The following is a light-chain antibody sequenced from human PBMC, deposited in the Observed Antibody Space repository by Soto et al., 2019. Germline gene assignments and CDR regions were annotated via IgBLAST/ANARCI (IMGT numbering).Light chain of an antibody. Sequence: IVMTHCPATLSLSPGERATLSFRASQSVSSNLAWYQQKPGQAPRLLIYGASTRATGIPARFSGSGSGTEFTLTISSLQSEDFAVYYCQQYNNWLPITFGQGTRLEIK. V-gene: IGKV3-15*01. J-gene: IGKJ5*01. CDR1: QSVSSN. CDR2: GAS. CDR3: QQYNNWLPIT.